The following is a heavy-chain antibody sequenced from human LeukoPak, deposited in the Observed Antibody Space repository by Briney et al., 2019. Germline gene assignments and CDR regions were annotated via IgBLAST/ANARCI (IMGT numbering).Heavy chain of an antibody. CDR1: GFXVRISY. CDR3: ARENVDTALHRGLYSYYYHGLDV. V-gene: IGHV3-66*01. J-gene: IGHJ6*02. CDR2: IYSGETT. D-gene: IGHD5-18*01. Sequence: GGSLRLSCAGSGFXVRISYLSWVRQAPGKGLKWVSVIYSGETTYYADSVKGRFTISRDTSENTFFLQMDSVRAEDTAVYYCARENVDTALHRGLYSYYYHGLDVWGQGTTVTVSS.